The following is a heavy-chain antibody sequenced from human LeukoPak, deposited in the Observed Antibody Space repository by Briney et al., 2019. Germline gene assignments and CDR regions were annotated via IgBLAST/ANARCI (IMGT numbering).Heavy chain of an antibody. J-gene: IGHJ4*02. Sequence: PSETPSLTCTVSGDSIRSYHWSWIRQPPGKGLEWIGYIYYSGSTNYNPSLKSRVTISVDTSKNQFSLKLSSVTAADTAVYYCARGGYGWDWGQGTLVTVSS. CDR3: ARGGYGWD. CDR1: GDSIRSYH. D-gene: IGHD3-16*01. CDR2: IYYSGST. V-gene: IGHV4-59*01.